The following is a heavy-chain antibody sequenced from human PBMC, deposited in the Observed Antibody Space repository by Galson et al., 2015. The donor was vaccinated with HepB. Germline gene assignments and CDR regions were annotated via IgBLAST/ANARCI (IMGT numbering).Heavy chain of an antibody. V-gene: IGHV5-51*03. J-gene: IGHJ4*02. CDR1: RYNFTNYW. CDR3: ARRRLYSSAPDH. CDR2: IYPGNSDT. Sequence: QSGAEVKKPGESLKISCLGSRYNFTNYWIAWVRQVPGKGLELMGIIYPGNSDTRISPSFRGQVTISADKSITTAYLQWSSLKASDTATYYCARRRLYSSAPDHWGQGTLVTVSS. D-gene: IGHD6-19*01.